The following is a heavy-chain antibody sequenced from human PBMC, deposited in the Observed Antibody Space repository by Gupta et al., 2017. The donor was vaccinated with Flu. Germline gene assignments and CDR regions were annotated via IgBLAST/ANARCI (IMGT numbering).Heavy chain of an antibody. CDR1: GGSIRSGSFY. D-gene: IGHD2-15*01. Sequence: QVQLQESGPGLVKPSETLSLTCTVSGGSIRSGSFYWSWVRQSAGQGLEWIGRIHTSGSTNYNPSLKSRVTISLDTSKNQFSLKLSSVTAADTAVYYCARVDCGGGSCHSRGFFDYWGQGTLVPVSS. CDR3: ARVDCGGGSCHSRGFFDY. J-gene: IGHJ4*02. CDR2: IHTSGST. V-gene: IGHV4-61*02.